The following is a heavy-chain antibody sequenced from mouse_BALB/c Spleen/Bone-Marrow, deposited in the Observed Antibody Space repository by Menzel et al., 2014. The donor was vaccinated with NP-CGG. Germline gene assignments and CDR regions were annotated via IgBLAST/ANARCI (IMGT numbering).Heavy chain of an antibody. CDR3: ARDVGYGNYFVY. V-gene: IGHV7-1*02. CDR2: SRNKAKYYTT. J-gene: IGHJ3*01. D-gene: IGHD2-10*02. Sequence: EVQGVESGGGLVQPGDSLRLSCATSGFTFSDFYMEWVRRPPGKRLEWIAASRNKAKYYTTEYSASVKGRFIVSRDTSQSVLYLQMNALRAEDTAIYYCARDVGYGNYFVYWGQGTLVTVSA. CDR1: GFTFSDFY.